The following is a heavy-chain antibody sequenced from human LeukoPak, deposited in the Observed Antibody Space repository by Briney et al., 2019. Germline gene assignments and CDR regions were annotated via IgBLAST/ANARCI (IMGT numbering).Heavy chain of an antibody. Sequence: AASVKVSCKASGYTFTSYGISWVRQAPGQGLEWMGWISAYNGNTNYAQKLQGRVTMTTDTFTSTAYMELRSLRSDDTAVYYCARDRLTASRAVDDAFDIWGQGTMVTVSS. D-gene: IGHD6-19*01. CDR2: ISAYNGNT. CDR3: ARDRLTASRAVDDAFDI. J-gene: IGHJ3*02. CDR1: GYTFTSYG. V-gene: IGHV1-18*01.